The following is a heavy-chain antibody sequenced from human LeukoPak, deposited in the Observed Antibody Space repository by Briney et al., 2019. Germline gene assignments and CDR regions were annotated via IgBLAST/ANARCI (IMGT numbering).Heavy chain of an antibody. Sequence: SETLSLTCSVSGDSVSRSDSYWDWIRQPPGKGVEWIGTIYYTGRTYYSPSLKSRVTMSVDTSNNQFSLNLRSVTAADTAVYYCARRRYYDGSGYLEWGQGTLLSVSS. V-gene: IGHV4-39*01. J-gene: IGHJ1*01. CDR1: GDSVSRSDSY. CDR2: IYYTGRT. D-gene: IGHD3-22*01. CDR3: ARRRYYDGSGYLE.